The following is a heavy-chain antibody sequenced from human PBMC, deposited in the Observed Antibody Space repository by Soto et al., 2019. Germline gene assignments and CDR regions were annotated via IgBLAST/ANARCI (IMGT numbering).Heavy chain of an antibody. D-gene: IGHD3-9*01. CDR2: ISAYNGNT. Sequence: ASVKVSCKASGYTFTSYGISWVRQAPGQGLEWMGWISAYNGNTNYAQKLQGRVTMTTDTSTSTAYMELRSLRSDDTAVYYCARDLPPFDWLSYYYSSYGMDVWGPAPTVTVSS. V-gene: IGHV1-18*04. J-gene: IGHJ6*02. CDR3: ARDLPPFDWLSYYYSSYGMDV. CDR1: GYTFTSYG.